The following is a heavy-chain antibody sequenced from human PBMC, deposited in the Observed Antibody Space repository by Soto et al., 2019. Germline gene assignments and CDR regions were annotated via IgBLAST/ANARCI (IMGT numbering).Heavy chain of an antibody. Sequence: EVQLVESGGGLVQPGGSLRLSCAASKFTFSSYWMNWVRQSPGKGLEWVANIKQDGSEKYYVDSVKGRFTIYRDNAKNALYLQMNSLRDEDTDVYYCAGGGGWVIDSWGQGALVTVSS. CDR1: KFTFSSYW. CDR3: AGGGGWVIDS. J-gene: IGHJ4*02. V-gene: IGHV3-7*01. D-gene: IGHD3-16*01. CDR2: IKQDGSEK.